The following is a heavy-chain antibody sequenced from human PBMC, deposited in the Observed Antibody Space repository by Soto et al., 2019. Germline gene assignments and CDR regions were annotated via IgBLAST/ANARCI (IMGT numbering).Heavy chain of an antibody. V-gene: IGHV3-30*18. Sequence: QVQLVESGGGVVQPGRSLRLSCAASGFTFSSYGMHWVRQAPGKGLEWVAVISYDGSNKYYADSVKGGFTISRDNSKNTLYLQMNSLRAEDTAVYYCAKARRYCISTSCYGGYYYYYYGMDVWGQGTTVTVSS. CDR2: ISYDGSNK. CDR1: GFTFSSYG. D-gene: IGHD2-2*01. CDR3: AKARRYCISTSCYGGYYYYYYGMDV. J-gene: IGHJ6*02.